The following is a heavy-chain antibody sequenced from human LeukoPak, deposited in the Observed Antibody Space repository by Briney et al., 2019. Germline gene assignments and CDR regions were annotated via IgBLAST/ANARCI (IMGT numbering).Heavy chain of an antibody. J-gene: IGHJ4*02. D-gene: IGHD3-10*01. CDR3: ARGHRTHYGSGSYYINY. CDR2: INPNSGGT. CDR1: GYIFTGYY. Sequence: GASVKVSCKASGYIFTGYYMHGVRQAPGQGLEGMGWINPNSGGTNYAQKFQGRVTMTRDTSISTAYMELSRLRSDDTAVYYCARGHRTHYGSGSYYINYWGQGTLVTVSS. V-gene: IGHV1-2*02.